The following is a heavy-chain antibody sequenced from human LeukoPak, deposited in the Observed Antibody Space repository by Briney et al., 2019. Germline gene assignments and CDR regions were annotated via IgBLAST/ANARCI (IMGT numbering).Heavy chain of an antibody. D-gene: IGHD1-26*01. Sequence: GGSLRLSCAASGFTFSGYAMHWVRQAPGRALEWVSAISGSGGSTYYADSVKGRVTISRDNSKNTLYLQMNNLRAEDTAIYYCAKDSSGSYYYHYFDYWGQGTLVIVSS. V-gene: IGHV3-23*01. CDR2: ISGSGGST. CDR3: AKDSSGSYYYHYFDY. J-gene: IGHJ4*02. CDR1: GFTFSGYA.